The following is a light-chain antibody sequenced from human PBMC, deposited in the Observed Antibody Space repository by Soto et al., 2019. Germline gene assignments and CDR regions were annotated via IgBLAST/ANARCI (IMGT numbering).Light chain of an antibody. CDR2: DAS. CDR1: QSVGTF. Sequence: EIVLTQSPATLSLSPGERATLSCSASQSVGTFFAWYQQKPGQAPRLLIYDASNRATGIPARFSGSGSGTDFTLTISSLEPEDFAVYYCQQCYNWPQWTFGQGTKVDIK. J-gene: IGKJ1*01. V-gene: IGKV3-11*01. CDR3: QQCYNWPQWT.